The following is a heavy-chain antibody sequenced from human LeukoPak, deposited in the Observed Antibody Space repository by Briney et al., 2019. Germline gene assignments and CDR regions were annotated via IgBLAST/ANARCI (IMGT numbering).Heavy chain of an antibody. D-gene: IGHD6-13*01. V-gene: IGHV5-10-1*01. CDR1: GYIFTSYW. CDR2: IDPSDSYI. CDR3: ARRVRYGSSWDFDY. J-gene: IGHJ4*02. Sequence: GESLKISCKGSGYIFTSYWISWVRQMPGKGLEWMGRIDPSDSYIKYSPSFQGHVTISADKSTSTAYLQWSSLKASDTAMYYCARRVRYGSSWDFDYWGQGTLVTVSS.